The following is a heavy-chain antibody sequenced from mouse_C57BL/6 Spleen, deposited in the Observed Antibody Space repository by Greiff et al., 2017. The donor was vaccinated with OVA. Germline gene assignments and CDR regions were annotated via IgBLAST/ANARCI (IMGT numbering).Heavy chain of an antibody. CDR1: GYTFTSYW. CDR2: IDPSDSYT. V-gene: IGHV1-59*01. Sequence: QVHVKQSGAELVRPGTSVKLSCKASGYTFTSYWMHWVKQRPGQGLEWIGVIDPSDSYTNYNQKFKGKATLTVDTSSSTAYMQLSSLTSEDSAVYYCARNYYAMDYWGQGTSVTVSS. CDR3: ARNYYAMDY. J-gene: IGHJ4*01.